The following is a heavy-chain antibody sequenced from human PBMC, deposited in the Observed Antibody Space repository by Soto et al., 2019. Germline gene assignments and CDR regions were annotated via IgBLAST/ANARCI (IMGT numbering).Heavy chain of an antibody. J-gene: IGHJ6*02. Sequence: WGSLRLSCAASGFTFSVYWMHWVRQAPGKGLVWVSRMKTDASSAAYADSVKGRFTISRDNTKNTLYLQMDSLRTEDTAVYSCARGDITTQVVEYYGMGVWGQGTTVTVSS. CDR2: MKTDASSA. V-gene: IGHV3-74*01. D-gene: IGHD1-1*01. CDR3: ARGDITTQVVEYYGMGV. CDR1: GFTFSVYW.